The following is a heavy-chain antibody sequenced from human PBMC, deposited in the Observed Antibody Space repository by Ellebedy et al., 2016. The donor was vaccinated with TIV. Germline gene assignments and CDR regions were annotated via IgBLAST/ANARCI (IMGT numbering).Heavy chain of an antibody. CDR3: ARVPYMVATYFDN. Sequence: GESLKISCAASGFTFSSFGMHWVRQAPGKGLDWVAMISYDGTTKYYADSMKGRFTISRDNSKSTLSLRLNSLRAEDTAVYHCARVPYMVATYFDNWGQGTLVTVSS. J-gene: IGHJ4*02. CDR1: GFTFSSFG. D-gene: IGHD1-26*01. V-gene: IGHV3-30*03. CDR2: ISYDGTTK.